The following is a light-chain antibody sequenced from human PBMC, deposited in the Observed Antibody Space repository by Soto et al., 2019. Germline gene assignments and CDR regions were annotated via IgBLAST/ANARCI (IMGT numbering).Light chain of an antibody. CDR3: GAWDDTLTVLV. CDR1: SSNIGSKS. CDR2: SNN. J-gene: IGLJ2*01. Sequence: QSVLTQPPSVSGTPGQTVTISCSGSSSNIGSKSVQWYQQLPETAPKLLIYSNNQRPAGVPDRFSGSKAGTSASLAISGLQSEDEAHYYCGAWDDTLTVLVFGGGTKLTVL. V-gene: IGLV1-44*01.